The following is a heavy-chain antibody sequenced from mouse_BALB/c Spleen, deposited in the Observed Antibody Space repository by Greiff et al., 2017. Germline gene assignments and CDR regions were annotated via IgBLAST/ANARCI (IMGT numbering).Heavy chain of an antibody. CDR3: ARQTYRYDRYAMDY. CDR2: INSNGGST. V-gene: IGHV5-6-2*01. Sequence: EVKVVESGGGLVKLGGSLKLSCAASGFTFSSYYMSWVRQTPEKRLELVAAINSNGGSTYYPDTVKGRFTISRDNAKNTLYLQMSSLKSEDTALYYCARQTYRYDRYAMDYWGQGTSVTVSS. J-gene: IGHJ4*01. CDR1: GFTFSSYY. D-gene: IGHD2-14*01.